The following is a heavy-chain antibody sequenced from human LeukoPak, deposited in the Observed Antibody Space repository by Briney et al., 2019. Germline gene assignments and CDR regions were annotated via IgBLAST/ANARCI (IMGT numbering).Heavy chain of an antibody. D-gene: IGHD2-2*01. CDR3: AKVVVPAARARGGDWFDP. V-gene: IGHV3-30*02. Sequence: GGSLRLSCAASGFTFSSYGMHWVRQAPGKGLEWAAFIRYDGSNKYYADSVKGRFTISRDNSKNTLYLQMNSLRAEDTAVYYCAKVVVPAARARGGDWFDPWGQGTLVTVSS. CDR1: GFTFSSYG. J-gene: IGHJ5*02. CDR2: IRYDGSNK.